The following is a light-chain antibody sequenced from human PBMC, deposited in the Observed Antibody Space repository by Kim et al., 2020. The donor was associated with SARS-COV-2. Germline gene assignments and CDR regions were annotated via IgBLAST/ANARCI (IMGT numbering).Light chain of an antibody. CDR3: LQDYSYPRT. CDR1: QDIRND. CDR2: AAS. J-gene: IGKJ1*01. V-gene: IGKV1-6*01. Sequence: AIQMIQSPSSLSAYVGDRITITCRASQDIRNDLGWYRQKPGKAPKLLIYAASTIQSGVSSRFSGSGSGTYFTLTISSLQPEDFATYYCLQDYSYPRTFGQGTKVDIK.